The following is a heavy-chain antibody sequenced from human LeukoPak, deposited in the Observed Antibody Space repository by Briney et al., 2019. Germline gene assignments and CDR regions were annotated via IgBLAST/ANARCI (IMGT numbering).Heavy chain of an antibody. Sequence: PGGSPRLSCAASGFTFSSYGMNWVRQAPGKGLEWVSSISSSSSYIYYAGSVKGRFTISRDNAKNSLYLQMNSLRAEDTAVYYCARIMGWELPEGNYYYYGMDVWGQGTTVTVSS. J-gene: IGHJ6*02. CDR1: GFTFSSYG. D-gene: IGHD1-26*01. CDR2: ISSSSSYI. V-gene: IGHV3-21*01. CDR3: ARIMGWELPEGNYYYYGMDV.